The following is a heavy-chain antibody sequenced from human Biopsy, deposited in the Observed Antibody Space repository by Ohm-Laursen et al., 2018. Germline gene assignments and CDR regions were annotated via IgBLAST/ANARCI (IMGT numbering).Heavy chain of an antibody. V-gene: IGHV1-69*06. J-gene: IGHJ1*01. Sequence: GASVKVSCNAPGGTFSKYGVNWVRQAPGQGLEWLGGNIPILGTGNYAQKFQDRVTVAADTSTSTATMELRSLRSDDTAVYYCATKLAGYFHHWGQGTPVIVSS. CDR2: NIPILGTG. CDR1: GGTFSKYG. CDR3: ATKLAGYFHH.